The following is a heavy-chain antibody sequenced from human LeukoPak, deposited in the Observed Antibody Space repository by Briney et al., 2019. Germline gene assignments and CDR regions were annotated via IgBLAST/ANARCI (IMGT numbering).Heavy chain of an antibody. Sequence: GGSLRLSYEASGFTFSIYAIHWVRQAPGKGLEWVAVISYDGSNKYYVDSVKGRFTISRDNSKNTLYLQMNSLGPEDTAVYYCATDSSPDFWGQGTLVTVSS. J-gene: IGHJ4*02. V-gene: IGHV3-30*04. CDR2: ISYDGSNK. D-gene: IGHD6-13*01. CDR1: GFTFSIYA. CDR3: ATDSSPDF.